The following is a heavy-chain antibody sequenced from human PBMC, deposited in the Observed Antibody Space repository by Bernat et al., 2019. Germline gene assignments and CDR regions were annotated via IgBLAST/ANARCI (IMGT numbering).Heavy chain of an antibody. Sequence: VQLVESGGGLVKPGGSLRLSCAASGFTFSSYAMHWVRQAPGKGLEWVAVISYDGSNKYYADSVKGRFTISRDNSKNTLYLQMNSLRAEDTAVYYCARDRAPYDYDAFDIWGQGTMVTVSS. J-gene: IGHJ3*02. CDR2: ISYDGSNK. V-gene: IGHV3-30*01. D-gene: IGHD3-16*01. CDR3: ARDRAPYDYDAFDI. CDR1: GFTFSSYA.